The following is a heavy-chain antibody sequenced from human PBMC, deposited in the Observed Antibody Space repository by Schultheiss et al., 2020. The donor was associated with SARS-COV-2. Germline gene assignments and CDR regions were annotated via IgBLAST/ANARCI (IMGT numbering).Heavy chain of an antibody. CDR2: INHSGST. V-gene: IGHV4-39*02. D-gene: IGHD6-13*01. CDR3: AKDKAAAGYYFDY. CDR1: GGSISSGSYY. Sequence: SQTLSLTCTVSGGSISSGSYYWSWIRQPPGKGLEWIGEINHSGSTNYNPSLKSRVTISVDTSKNQFSLKLSSVTAADTAVYYCAKDKAAAGYYFDYWGQGTLVTVSS. J-gene: IGHJ4*02.